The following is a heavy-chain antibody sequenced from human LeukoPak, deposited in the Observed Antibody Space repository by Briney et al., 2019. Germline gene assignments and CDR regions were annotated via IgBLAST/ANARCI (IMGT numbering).Heavy chain of an antibody. CDR2: IYSGGST. Sequence: PGGSLRLSCAASGFTVSSNYMSWVRQAPGKGLEWVSVIYSGGSTYYADSVKGRFTISRDNSKNTLYLQMNRLRADDTAVYYCARFAAGGSYYYYMDVWGKGTTVTVSS. D-gene: IGHD6-25*01. CDR3: ARFAAGGSYYYYMDV. J-gene: IGHJ6*03. V-gene: IGHV3-66*01. CDR1: GFTVSSNY.